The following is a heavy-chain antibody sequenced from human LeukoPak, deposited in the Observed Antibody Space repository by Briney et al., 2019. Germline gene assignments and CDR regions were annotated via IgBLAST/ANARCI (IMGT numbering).Heavy chain of an antibody. CDR2: IKDDGSEK. CDR1: GLNFRKSW. Sequence: GGSLRLSCVASGLNFRKSWMTWVRQAPGRGLEWVANIKDDGSEKYYVDSVKGRFTISRDNAKNSLYLQMNSLSAEDTAVYYCTNWGDTWGLDFWGQGILVSVSS. D-gene: IGHD7-27*01. J-gene: IGHJ4*02. V-gene: IGHV3-7*01. CDR3: TNWGDTWGLDF.